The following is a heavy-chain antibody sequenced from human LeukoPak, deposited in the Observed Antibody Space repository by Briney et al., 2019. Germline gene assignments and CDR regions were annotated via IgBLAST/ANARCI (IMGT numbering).Heavy chain of an antibody. J-gene: IGHJ6*03. Sequence: GGTLRLSCAASGFTFSSYGMSWVRQAPGKGLEWVSTISGRRDSTSYADSVKGRFTISRDNSKNTLYLQMNSLRAEDTAVYYCAKDPNFYYCMDVWGKGTTVTVSS. V-gene: IGHV3-23*01. CDR2: ISGRRDST. CDR3: AKDPNFYYCMDV. CDR1: GFTFSSYG.